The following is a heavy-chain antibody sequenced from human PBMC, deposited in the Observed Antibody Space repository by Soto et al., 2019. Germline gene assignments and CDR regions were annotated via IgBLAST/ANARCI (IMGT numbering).Heavy chain of an antibody. CDR3: ARTSCSSTSCHYYYYYMDV. J-gene: IGHJ6*03. V-gene: IGHV1-69*02. Sequence: GASVKVSCKASGGTFSSYTISWVRQAPGQWLEWMGRIIPILGIANYAQKFQGRVTITADKSTSTAYMELSSLRSEDTAVYYCARTSCSSTSCHYYYYYMDVWGKGNTVTVSS. CDR2: IIPILGIA. D-gene: IGHD2-2*01. CDR1: GGTFSSYT.